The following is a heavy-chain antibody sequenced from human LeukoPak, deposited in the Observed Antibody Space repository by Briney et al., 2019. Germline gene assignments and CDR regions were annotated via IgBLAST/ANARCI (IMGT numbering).Heavy chain of an antibody. Sequence: GGSLRLSCAASGLTLSSYAMSWVRQAPGKGLEGVPGISASGGSTYYADSVRGRFTISRDNAKNTLYLQMNSMSAEDTAVYYCAKMPQGYCSSTSCYIHYWYFDLWGRGTLVTVSS. V-gene: IGHV3-23*01. CDR3: AKMPQGYCSSTSCYIHYWYFDL. CDR2: ISASGGST. J-gene: IGHJ2*01. D-gene: IGHD2-2*02. CDR1: GLTLSSYA.